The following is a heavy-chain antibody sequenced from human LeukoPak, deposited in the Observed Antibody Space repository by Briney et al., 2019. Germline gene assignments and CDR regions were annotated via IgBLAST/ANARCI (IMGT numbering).Heavy chain of an antibody. CDR1: GGSISSYY. Sequence: PSETLSHTCTVSGGSISSYYWSWIRQPPGKGLEWIGYIYYSGSTNYNPSLKSRVTISVDTSKNQFSLKLSSVTAADTAVYYCASRIIAAAGHFDYWGQGTLVTVSS. CDR3: ASRIIAAAGHFDY. J-gene: IGHJ4*02. V-gene: IGHV4-59*01. CDR2: IYYSGST. D-gene: IGHD6-13*01.